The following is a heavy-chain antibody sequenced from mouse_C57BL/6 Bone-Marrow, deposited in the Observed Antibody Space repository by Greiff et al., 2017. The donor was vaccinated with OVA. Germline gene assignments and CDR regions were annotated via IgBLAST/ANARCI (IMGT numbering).Heavy chain of an antibody. Sequence: VQLVESGPGLVQPSQSLSITCTVSGFSLTSYGVHWVRQSPGKGLEWLGVIWSGGSTDYNAAFISRLSISKDNSKSQVFFKMNSLQADDTAIYYCADYYSNYVWYCDVWGTGTTVTVSS. CDR1: GFSLTSYG. D-gene: IGHD2-5*01. CDR2: IWSGGST. J-gene: IGHJ1*03. V-gene: IGHV2-2*01. CDR3: ADYYSNYVWYCDV.